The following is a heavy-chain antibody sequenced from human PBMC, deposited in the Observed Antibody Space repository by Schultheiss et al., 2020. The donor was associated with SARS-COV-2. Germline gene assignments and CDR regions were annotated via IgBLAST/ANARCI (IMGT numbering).Heavy chain of an antibody. J-gene: IGHJ4*02. D-gene: IGHD4-11*01. V-gene: IGHV4-59*08. CDR2: IYYSGST. Sequence: SETLSLTCTVSGGSISSYYWSWIRQPPGKGLEWIGYIYYSGSTYYNPSLKSRVTISVDTSKNQFSLKLSSVTAADTAVYYCASQSPYSLFDYWGQGTLVTVS. CDR3: ASQSPYSLFDY. CDR1: GGSISSYY.